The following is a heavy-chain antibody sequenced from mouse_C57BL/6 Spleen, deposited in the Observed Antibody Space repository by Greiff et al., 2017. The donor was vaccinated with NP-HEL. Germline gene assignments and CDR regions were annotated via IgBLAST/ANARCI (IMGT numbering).Heavy chain of an antibody. CDR2: INYDGSST. V-gene: IGHV5-16*01. J-gene: IGHJ3*01. CDR1: GFTFSDYY. Sequence: EVQRVESEGGLVQPGSSMKLSCTASGFTFSDYYMAWVRQVPEKGLEWVANINYDGSSTYYLDSLKSRFIISRDNAKNILYLQMSSLKSEDTATYYCARGGGSPAWFAYWGQGTLVTVSA. CDR3: ARGGGSPAWFAY.